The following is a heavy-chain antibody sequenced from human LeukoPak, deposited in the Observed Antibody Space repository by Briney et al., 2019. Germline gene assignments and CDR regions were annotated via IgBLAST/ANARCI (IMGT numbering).Heavy chain of an antibody. D-gene: IGHD1-26*01. Sequence: PSETLSLTCAVYGGSFSGYYWSWIRQPPGKGLDWIGEINHSGSTNYNPSLKSRVTISVDTSKNQFSLNLSSVTAADTAVYFCARVGPKKTFDYWGQGTLVTVSS. CDR2: INHSGST. CDR1: GGSFSGYY. J-gene: IGHJ4*02. V-gene: IGHV4-34*01. CDR3: ARVGPKKTFDY.